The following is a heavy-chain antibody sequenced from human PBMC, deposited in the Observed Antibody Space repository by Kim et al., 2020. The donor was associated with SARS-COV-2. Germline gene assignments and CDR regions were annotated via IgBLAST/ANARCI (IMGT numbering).Heavy chain of an antibody. V-gene: IGHV1-69*01. J-gene: IGHJ3*02. D-gene: IGHD2-2*01. Sequence: KFQGRVTITADESTSTDYMELSSMRSEDTAVYYCARDRWDIVVVPAVFDIWGQGTMVTVSS. CDR3: ARDRWDIVVVPAVFDI.